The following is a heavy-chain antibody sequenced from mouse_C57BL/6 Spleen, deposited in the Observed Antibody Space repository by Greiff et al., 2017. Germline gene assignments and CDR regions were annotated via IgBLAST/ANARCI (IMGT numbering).Heavy chain of an antibody. D-gene: IGHD3-2*02. CDR2: IYPGSGNT. CDR3: ARSGQRYYFDY. Sequence: VQLQQSGPELVKPGASVKLSCTASGFSFTSYYIHWVKQRPGQGLEWIGWIYPGSGNTKYNEKFQGKATLTADTSSSTAYMQLSSLTSEDSAVYYCARSGQRYYFDYWGQGTTLTVSS. V-gene: IGHV1-66*01. CDR1: GFSFTSYY. J-gene: IGHJ2*01.